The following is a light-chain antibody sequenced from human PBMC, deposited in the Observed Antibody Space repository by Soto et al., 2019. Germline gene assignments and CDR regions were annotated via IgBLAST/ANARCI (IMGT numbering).Light chain of an antibody. CDR2: GAS. CDR1: QSISSE. V-gene: IGKV3-15*01. Sequence: EILMTQSPATLPVSPGESATLSCRASQSISSELAWYQQKPGQPPRLLIYGASTRATGVPARFTGSGSGSDFTLTISGLQSEDFAVYYCQQGHNWPLTFGQGTRLEI. J-gene: IGKJ2*01. CDR3: QQGHNWPLT.